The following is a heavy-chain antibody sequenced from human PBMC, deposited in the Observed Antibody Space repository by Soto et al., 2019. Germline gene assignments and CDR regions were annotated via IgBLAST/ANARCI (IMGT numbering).Heavy chain of an antibody. CDR3: LRRGLLPFDF. CDR2: INHSGST. Sequence: PSETLSLTCAVYGGSFSGYYWSWIRQPPGKGLEWIGEINHSGSTNYNPSLKSRVTILVDTTKNQFSLKVTSVTAADTAVYYCLRRGLLPFDFWGQRMLVTGSA. D-gene: IGHD2-15*01. CDR1: GGSFSGYY. J-gene: IGHJ4*02. V-gene: IGHV4-34*01.